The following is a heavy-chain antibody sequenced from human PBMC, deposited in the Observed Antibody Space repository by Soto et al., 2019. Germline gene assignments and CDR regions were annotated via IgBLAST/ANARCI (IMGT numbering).Heavy chain of an antibody. CDR1: GFSVSTNY. V-gene: IGHV3-53*05. CDR2: IFTGGDT. CDR3: ARHKRDLRFLEWSYYFDY. Sequence: GGSLRLSCAASGFSVSTNYMSWVRQAPGKGLEWVSVIFTGGDTYSADSVKGRFTISRDNSKNTLYLQMNSLRTEDTAVYYCARHKRDLRFLEWSYYFDYWGQGTLVTVSS. D-gene: IGHD3-3*01. J-gene: IGHJ4*02.